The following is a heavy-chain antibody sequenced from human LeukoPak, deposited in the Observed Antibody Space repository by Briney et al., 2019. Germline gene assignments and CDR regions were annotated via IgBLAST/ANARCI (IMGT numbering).Heavy chain of an antibody. Sequence: GGSLTLSCAASGFTVSSSYMSWVRQAPGQGLEWVANIKQDDNEKHYVDSVKGRFTISRDNAKSSLYLQTNSLRAEDTAVYYCARDPRGSEYSHFDSWGQGTQVTVSS. CDR2: IKQDDNEK. J-gene: IGHJ4*02. V-gene: IGHV3-7*01. CDR3: ARDPRGSEYSHFDS. CDR1: GFTVSSSY. D-gene: IGHD3-10*01.